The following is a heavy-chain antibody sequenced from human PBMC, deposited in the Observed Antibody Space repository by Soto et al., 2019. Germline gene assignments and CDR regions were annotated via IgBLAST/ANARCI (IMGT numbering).Heavy chain of an antibody. Sequence: LGESLKISCTGSGYSFTSYWIGWVRQMPGKGLEWMGIIYPGDSDTRYSPSFQGQVTISADKSISTAYLQWSSLKASDTAMYYCARQGDFWSGYHHPYYYYGMDVWGQGTTVTVSS. CDR1: GYSFTSYW. CDR3: ARQGDFWSGYHHPYYYYGMDV. CDR2: IYPGDSDT. D-gene: IGHD3-3*01. J-gene: IGHJ6*02. V-gene: IGHV5-51*01.